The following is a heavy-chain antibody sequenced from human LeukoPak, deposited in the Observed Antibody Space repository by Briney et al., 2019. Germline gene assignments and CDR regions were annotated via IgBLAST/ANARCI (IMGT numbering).Heavy chain of an antibody. CDR3: ARGTIDGNSYFDY. CDR1: GGSISSYY. Sequence: SETLSLTXTVSGGSISSYYWSWIRQPPGKGLEWIGYIYYSGSTNYNPSLKSRVTISVDTSKNQFSLKLSSVTAADMAVYYCARGTIDGNSYFDYWGQGTLVTVSS. J-gene: IGHJ4*02. CDR2: IYYSGST. V-gene: IGHV4-59*01. D-gene: IGHD4-23*01.